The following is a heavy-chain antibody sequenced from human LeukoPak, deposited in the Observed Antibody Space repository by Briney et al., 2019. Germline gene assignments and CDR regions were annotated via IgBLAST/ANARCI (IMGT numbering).Heavy chain of an antibody. CDR3: ARGVATIWSYSNWFDP. CDR2: IYYSGST. Sequence: PSETLSLTCTVSGGSISSYYWSWIRQPPGKGLEWIGYIYYSGSTNYNPSLKSRVTISVDTSKNQFSLKLSSVTAADTAVYYCARGVATIWSYSNWFDPWGQGTLATVSS. V-gene: IGHV4-59*01. CDR1: GGSISSYY. J-gene: IGHJ5*02. D-gene: IGHD5-12*01.